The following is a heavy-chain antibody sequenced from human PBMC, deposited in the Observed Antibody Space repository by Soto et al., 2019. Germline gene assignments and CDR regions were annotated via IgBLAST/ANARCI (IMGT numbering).Heavy chain of an antibody. V-gene: IGHV4-31*03. CDR3: ARDLRGSFDRGPQGWFDP. D-gene: IGHD3-10*01. CDR2: IYYSGST. J-gene: IGHJ5*02. Sequence: SETLSLTCTVSGGSISSGCYYWSWIRQHPGKGLEWIGYIYYSGSTYYNPSLKSRVTISVDTSKNQFSLKLSSVTAADTAVYYCARDLRGSFDRGPQGWFDPWGQGTLVTVSS. CDR1: GGSISSGCYY.